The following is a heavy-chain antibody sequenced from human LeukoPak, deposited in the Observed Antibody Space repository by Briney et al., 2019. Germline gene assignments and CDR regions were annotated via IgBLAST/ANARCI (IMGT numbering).Heavy chain of an antibody. Sequence: PGGSLRLSCAASGFTFDDYAMHWVRQAPGKGLEWVSGISWNSGSIGYVDSVKGRFTISRDNAKNSLYLQMNSLRAEDTALYYCAKDIGQQGPFDYWGQGTLVTVSS. D-gene: IGHD6-13*01. CDR1: GFTFDDYA. CDR2: ISWNSGSI. V-gene: IGHV3-9*01. J-gene: IGHJ4*02. CDR3: AKDIGQQGPFDY.